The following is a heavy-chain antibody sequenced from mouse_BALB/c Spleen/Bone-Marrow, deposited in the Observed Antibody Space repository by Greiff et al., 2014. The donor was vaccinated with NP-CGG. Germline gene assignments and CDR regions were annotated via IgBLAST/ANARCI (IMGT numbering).Heavy chain of an antibody. V-gene: IGHV14-3*02. CDR2: IDPANGNT. CDR3: ANYYYGSSYGFAY. J-gene: IGHJ3*01. D-gene: IGHD1-1*01. Sequence: QLQQSGAELVKPGASVKLSCTASGFNIKDTYMHWVKQRPEQGLEWIGRIDPANGNTKYDPKFQGKATITADTSFNTAYLQLSSLTSEDTAVYYCANYYYGSSYGFAYWGQGTLVTVSA. CDR1: GFNIKDTY.